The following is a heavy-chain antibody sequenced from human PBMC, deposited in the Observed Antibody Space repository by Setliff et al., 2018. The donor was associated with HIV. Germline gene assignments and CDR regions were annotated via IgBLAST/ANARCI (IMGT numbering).Heavy chain of an antibody. CDR3: ARGLVEEIVVITQPRLKYAFDI. Sequence: SETLSLTCAVSGYSISSGYYWGWIRQPPGKGLEWIGSMYHCGSTYYNPSLKSRVTISVDTSKNQFSLKLSSVTAADTAVYYCARGLVEEIVVITQPRLKYAFDIWGQGTMVTVSS. V-gene: IGHV4-38-2*01. CDR1: GYSISSGYY. J-gene: IGHJ3*02. CDR2: MYHCGST. D-gene: IGHD3-22*01.